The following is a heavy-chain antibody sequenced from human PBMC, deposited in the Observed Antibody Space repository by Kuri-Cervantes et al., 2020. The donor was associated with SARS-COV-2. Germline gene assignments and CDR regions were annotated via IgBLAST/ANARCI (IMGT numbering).Heavy chain of an antibody. D-gene: IGHD2-21*01. CDR2: INPNSGGT. CDR3: ARSLAVVIVDGEYFQH. Sequence: ASVKVSCKASGYTFTGYYMHWARQAPGQGLEWMGWINPNSGGTNYAQKFQGRVTMTRDTSISTAYMELSRLRSDDTAVYYCARSLAVVIVDGEYFQHWGQGTLVTVSS. CDR1: GYTFTGYY. J-gene: IGHJ1*01. V-gene: IGHV1-2*02.